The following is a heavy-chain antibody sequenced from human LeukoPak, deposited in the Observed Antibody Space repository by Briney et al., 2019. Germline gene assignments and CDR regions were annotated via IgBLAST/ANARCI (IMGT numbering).Heavy chain of an antibody. V-gene: IGHV4-4*07. Sequence: SETLSLTCTVSGGSISSYYWSWIRQPAGKGLEWIGRIYTSGSTNYNPSLKNRVTMSVDTSKNQFSLKLSSVTAADTAVYYCASGPGERGTFDYWGQGTLVTVSS. J-gene: IGHJ4*02. CDR1: GGSISSYY. D-gene: IGHD1-1*01. CDR2: IYTSGST. CDR3: ASGPGERGTFDY.